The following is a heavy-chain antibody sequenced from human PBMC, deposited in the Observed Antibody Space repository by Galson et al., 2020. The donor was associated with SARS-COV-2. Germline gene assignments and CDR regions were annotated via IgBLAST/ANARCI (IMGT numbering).Heavy chain of an antibody. D-gene: IGHD4-17*01. V-gene: IGHV4-59*01. Sequence: ETSETLSLTCTVSGGSISHYYWTWIRQPPGKGLEWIGYIGYTGITNYNPSLRTRVIMSVDTSKNQFSLELRSVTAADTAVYYCARDPAPLYGDNYYYGMDVWGRGTTVTVSS. CDR1: GGSISHYY. CDR3: ARDPAPLYGDNYYYGMDV. CDR2: IGYTGIT. J-gene: IGHJ6*02.